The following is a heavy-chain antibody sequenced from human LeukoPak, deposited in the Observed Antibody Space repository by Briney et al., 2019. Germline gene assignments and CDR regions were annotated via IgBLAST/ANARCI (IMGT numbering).Heavy chain of an antibody. CDR1: GGSISSGSYY. CDR2: IYTSGST. D-gene: IGHD6-13*01. Sequence: PSETLSLTCTVSGGSISSGSYYWSWIRQPAGKGLEWIGRIYTSGSTNYNPSLKSRVTISVDTSKNQFSLKLSSVTAADTAVYYCARSMVLIAAAGKGFDYWGQGTLVTVSS. CDR3: ARSMVLIAAAGKGFDY. V-gene: IGHV4-61*02. J-gene: IGHJ4*02.